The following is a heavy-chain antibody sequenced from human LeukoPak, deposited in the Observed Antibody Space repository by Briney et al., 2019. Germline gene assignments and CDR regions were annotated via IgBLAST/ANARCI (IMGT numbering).Heavy chain of an antibody. CDR3: VVVLVPAAVWQFDV. V-gene: IGHV3-33*01. CDR1: GYPFSHHG. Sequence: PGGSLRLSCLTSGYPFSHHGIHWVRQAPGRGLEWLALVWPGGIKKVYADSVKGRFIVSKDNSENTLSLQLNSLGPDDTAVYYCVVVLVPAAVWQFDVWGRGTLVIVSS. CDR2: VWPGGIKK. D-gene: IGHD2-2*01. J-gene: IGHJ2*01.